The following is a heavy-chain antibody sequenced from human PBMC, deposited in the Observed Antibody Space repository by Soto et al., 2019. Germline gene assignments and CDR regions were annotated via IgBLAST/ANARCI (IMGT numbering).Heavy chain of an antibody. Sequence: QITLKESGPASLKPTQTLTLTCSFSGFSLSTEGVGVNWIRQPPGKALEWLALIYWDDDKRYSPSPKSRLTITKDTSKNQVVLTLTNINPVDTGTYFCARSVRGVTMDVWGQGTAVTVSS. CDR2: IYWDDDK. CDR1: GFSLSTEGVG. V-gene: IGHV2-5*02. D-gene: IGHD3-10*01. J-gene: IGHJ6*02. CDR3: ARSVRGVTMDV.